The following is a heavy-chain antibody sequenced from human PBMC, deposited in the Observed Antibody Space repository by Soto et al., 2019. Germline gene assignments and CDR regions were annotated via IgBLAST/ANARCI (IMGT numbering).Heavy chain of an antibody. CDR1: GCSISTYY. Sequence: SESLSLTCIVSGCSISTYYWSWIRQPAGKGLEWIGRIYTSGSTNYNPSLKSRVTMSVDTSKNQFSLKLSSVTAADTAVYYCARGDYYDSSGYNNNWFDPWGQGTLVTVS. V-gene: IGHV4-4*07. D-gene: IGHD3-22*01. J-gene: IGHJ5*02. CDR3: ARGDYYDSSGYNNNWFDP. CDR2: IYTSGST.